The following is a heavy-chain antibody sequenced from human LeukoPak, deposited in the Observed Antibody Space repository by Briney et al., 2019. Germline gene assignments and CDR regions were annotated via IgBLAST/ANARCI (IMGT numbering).Heavy chain of an antibody. V-gene: IGHV3-7*01. CDR1: GFTFSAYW. J-gene: IGHJ4*02. CDR2: IKLDGSEK. Sequence: GGSLRLSCEASGFTFSAYWMTWVRQAPGEGLEWVANIKLDGSEKYFVASVKGRFTISRDDAKNSLCLQMNSLRAEDTGVYYCARTNSRWYFFDYWGQGTLVTVSS. CDR3: ARTNSRWYFFDY. D-gene: IGHD6-13*01.